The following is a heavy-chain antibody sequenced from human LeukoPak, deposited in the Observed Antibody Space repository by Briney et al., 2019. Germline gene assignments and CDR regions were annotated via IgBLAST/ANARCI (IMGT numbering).Heavy chain of an antibody. J-gene: IGHJ6*03. CDR2: ISGSSSTI. CDR1: GFTFSSYS. V-gene: IGHV3-48*04. CDR3: ARESLGYCSGSTCYYFYMDF. D-gene: IGHD2-15*01. Sequence: GGSLRLSCAASGFTFSSYSMNWVRQAPGKGLEWLLYISGSSSTIYYAESVEGRFTISRDNAKNSQYLQMNSLRAEDTAVYYCARESLGYCSGSTCYYFYMDFWGKGTTVTVSS.